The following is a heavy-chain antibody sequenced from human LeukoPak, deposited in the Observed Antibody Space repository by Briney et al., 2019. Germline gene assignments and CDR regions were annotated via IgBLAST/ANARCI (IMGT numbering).Heavy chain of an antibody. V-gene: IGHV1-69*13. J-gene: IGHJ6*02. CDR2: IIPIFGTA. CDR3: ARDRDGSGFMDV. D-gene: IGHD3-10*01. CDR1: VGTFISYA. Sequence: SVKVSCKASVGTFISYAISWVRQAPGQGLEWMGGIIPIFGTANYAQKFQGRVTITADESTSTAYMELSSLRSEDTAVYYCARDRDGSGFMDVWGQGTTVTVSS.